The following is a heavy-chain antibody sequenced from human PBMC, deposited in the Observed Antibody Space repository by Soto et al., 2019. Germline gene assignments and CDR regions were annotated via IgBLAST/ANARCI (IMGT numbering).Heavy chain of an antibody. CDR1: GDSVSSNSVA. J-gene: IGHJ3*02. V-gene: IGHV6-1*01. CDR2: TDYRSKWYN. Sequence: QVQLQQSGPGLVKPSQTLSLTCAISGDSVSSNSVAWNWIRQSPSRGTEWLGRTDYRSKWYNDYEVTVKGRITINPDTSKNQFSLQLNSVTPEDTAVYYCARGRFNAFGIWGQGTMVTVSS. CDR3: ARGRFNAFGI. D-gene: IGHD3-3*01.